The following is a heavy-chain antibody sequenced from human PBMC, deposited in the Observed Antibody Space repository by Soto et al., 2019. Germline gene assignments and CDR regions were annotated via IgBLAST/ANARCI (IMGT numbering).Heavy chain of an antibody. CDR2: ISGSGGST. Sequence: PGGSLRLSCAASGFTFSSYAMSWVRQAPGKGLEWVSAISGSGGSTYYADSVKGRFTISRDNSKNTLYLQMNSLKTEDTAMYYCTTAPGLNLLFWGQGTLVTVSS. J-gene: IGHJ4*02. V-gene: IGHV3-23*01. D-gene: IGHD2-8*02. CDR1: GFTFSSYA. CDR3: TTAPGLNLLF.